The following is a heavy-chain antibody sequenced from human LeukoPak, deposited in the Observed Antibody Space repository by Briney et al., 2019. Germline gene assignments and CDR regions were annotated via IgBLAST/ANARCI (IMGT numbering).Heavy chain of an antibody. D-gene: IGHD3-10*01. CDR1: GYTFTSYS. Sequence: AAVKVSFKASGYTFTSYSSTWVRQAPGQGLGWMGGISAYSGKTNYAQKVEGRVTMTTDTSASTAYMELRSLRSDDTAVYYCAPHRPSGGFDYWGQGTLVTVSS. CDR3: APHRPSGGFDY. CDR2: ISAYSGKT. V-gene: IGHV1-18*01. J-gene: IGHJ4*02.